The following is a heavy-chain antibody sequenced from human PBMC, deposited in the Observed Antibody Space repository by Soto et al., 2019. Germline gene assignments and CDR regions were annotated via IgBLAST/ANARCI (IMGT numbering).Heavy chain of an antibody. Sequence: QVQLQESGPGLVKPSETLSLTCTVSGGSVSSGVYYWSWIRQPPGKGLEWIGYIYYSGSTNNNPSLQSRVTISVDPSNNQLSLKLSSVTAADTVVYYCARVVIVVQQIRVGDAFDIWGQGTMVTVSS. J-gene: IGHJ3*02. CDR2: IYYSGST. CDR1: GGSVSSGVYY. V-gene: IGHV4-61*08. CDR3: ARVVIVVQQIRVGDAFDI. D-gene: IGHD2-15*01.